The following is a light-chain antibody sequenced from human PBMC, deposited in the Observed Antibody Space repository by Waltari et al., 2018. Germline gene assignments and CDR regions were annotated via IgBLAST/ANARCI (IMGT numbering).Light chain of an antibody. CDR3: QAWDSSLVV. Sequence: CGHQQKPGQSHVMVIYQESKRVSGIRERFSGYNSGNPATLTIRGTQATDEAYYYCQAWDSSLVVFGGGTKLTVL. CDR2: QES. J-gene: IGLJ2*01. V-gene: IGLV3-1*01.